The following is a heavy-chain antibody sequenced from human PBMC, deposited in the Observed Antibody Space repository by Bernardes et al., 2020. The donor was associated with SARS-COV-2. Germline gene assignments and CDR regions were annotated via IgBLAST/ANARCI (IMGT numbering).Heavy chain of an antibody. CDR3: AKVQAFFWIRPDNSGMDV. J-gene: IGHJ6*02. D-gene: IGHD3-3*02. CDR2: ISHEGSKR. CDR1: GFTFNNFG. V-gene: IGHV3-30*18. Sequence: GGSLRLSCAASGFTFNNFGMHGLRQAPGRGLEGVAVISHEGSKRYYADSLEGRFTISKDNSKNTVYLQMNDLRSEDTAIYYCAKVQAFFWIRPDNSGMDVWGQGTTVSVSS.